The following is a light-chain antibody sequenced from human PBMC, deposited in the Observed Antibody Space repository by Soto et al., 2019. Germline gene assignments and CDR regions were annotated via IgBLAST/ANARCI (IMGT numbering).Light chain of an antibody. J-gene: IGKJ1*01. CDR1: QSISTY. CDR2: GAS. Sequence: DIQMTQSPSFLSASVGDRVTITCRASQSISTYVNWYQQRPGKAPKVLIYGASTLQSGVPSRFSGSGSGTDFTFTINSLQPEDVATYSCQESYNTPWTFGQGTKVEIK. CDR3: QESYNTPWT. V-gene: IGKV1-39*01.